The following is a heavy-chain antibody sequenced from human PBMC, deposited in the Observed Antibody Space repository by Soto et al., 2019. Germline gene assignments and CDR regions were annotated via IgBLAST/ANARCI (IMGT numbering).Heavy chain of an antibody. CDR1: GVSITSHY. V-gene: IGHV4-59*11. Sequence: VQLQESGPGLVKPSETLSLTCDVPGVSITSHYWNCIRQSPGMGLEWIGSTYFRGSANYNPSLKSRVTISLDTSKNQLSLTLSAVTAADSAVYYCARDLRSRGWFDPWGQGTLVTVTS. CDR3: ARDLRSRGWFDP. CDR2: TYFRGSA. J-gene: IGHJ5*02.